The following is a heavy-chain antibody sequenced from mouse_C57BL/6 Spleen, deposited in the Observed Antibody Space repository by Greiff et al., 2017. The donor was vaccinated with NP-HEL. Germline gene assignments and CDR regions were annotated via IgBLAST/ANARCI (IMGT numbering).Heavy chain of an antibody. Sequence: QVQLQQPGAELVKPGASVKLSCKASGYTFTSYWMQWVKQRPGQGLEWIGEIAPSDSFTHYNQKFKGKATLTVDTASSTAYMQLSSLTSEDSAVYDCARGGYYGSSFFDYWGQGTTLTVSS. CDR1: GYTFTSYW. CDR3: ARGGYYGSSFFDY. V-gene: IGHV1-50*01. J-gene: IGHJ2*01. D-gene: IGHD1-1*01. CDR2: IAPSDSFT.